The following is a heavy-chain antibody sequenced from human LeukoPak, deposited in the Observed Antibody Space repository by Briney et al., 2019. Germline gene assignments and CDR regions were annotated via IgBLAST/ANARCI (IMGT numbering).Heavy chain of an antibody. Sequence: QPGGSLRLSCAVSVFTFNTLAMSWVRHAPGEGLECGSSINARGFITCYGDSVKGRFTISRDNSKKTLFLQMNSLSVEDTAVCACVNHITAMVRGCLDHWGQGILVTVSS. V-gene: IGHV3-23*01. J-gene: IGHJ4*02. D-gene: IGHD5-18*01. CDR1: VFTFNTLA. CDR2: INARGFIT. CDR3: VNHITAMVRGCLDH.